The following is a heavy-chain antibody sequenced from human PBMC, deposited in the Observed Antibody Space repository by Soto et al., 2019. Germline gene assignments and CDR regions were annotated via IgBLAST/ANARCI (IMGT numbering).Heavy chain of an antibody. Sequence: QVQLVESGGGVVQPGTSMSLSCVGSGFIFRSYVIHWVRQAPGKWLEWVALTSYDGSNTYYDDSVKGRFTISRDNSRNTVDLQMDSLRLEDTAIYYCARGGTTGGLDVWGPGALVSVSS. CDR1: GFIFRSYV. CDR3: ARGGTTGGLDV. J-gene: IGHJ4*02. CDR2: TSYDGSNT. V-gene: IGHV3-30*19. D-gene: IGHD3-16*01.